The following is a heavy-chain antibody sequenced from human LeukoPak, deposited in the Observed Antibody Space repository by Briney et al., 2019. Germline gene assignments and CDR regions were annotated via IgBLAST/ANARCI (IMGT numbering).Heavy chain of an antibody. CDR1: GFTFDDYA. J-gene: IGHJ4*02. CDR2: ISWNRGST. Sequence: PGGSLRLSCAASGFTFDDYAMHWVRQAPGKGLEWVSGISWNRGSTGYADSVKGRFTISRDNAKNSLYLQMNSLRADDMTLYYCAKGARLRANSYYFDSWGQGTLVTVSS. V-gene: IGHV3-9*03. CDR3: AKGARLRANSYYFDS. D-gene: IGHD5-12*01.